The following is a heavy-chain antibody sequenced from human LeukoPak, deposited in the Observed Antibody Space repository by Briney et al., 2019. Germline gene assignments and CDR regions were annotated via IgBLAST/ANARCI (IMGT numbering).Heavy chain of an antibody. CDR2: ISYDGSNK. D-gene: IGHD1-26*01. CDR1: GFTFSSYA. CDR3: ARVGGRWELPDAFDI. Sequence: GGSLRLSCAASGFTFSSYAMYWVRQAPGKGLEWVAVISYDGSNKYYADSVKGRFTISRDNSKNTLYLQMNSLRAEDTAVYYCARVGGRWELPDAFDIWGQGTMVTVSS. J-gene: IGHJ3*02. V-gene: IGHV3-30-3*01.